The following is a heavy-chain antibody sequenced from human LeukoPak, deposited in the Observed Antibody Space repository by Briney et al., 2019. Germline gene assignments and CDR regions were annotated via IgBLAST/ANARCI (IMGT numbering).Heavy chain of an antibody. J-gene: IGHJ4*02. CDR3: ASPSGGGYVWC. CDR2: FYDGSKT. D-gene: IGHD5-12*01. V-gene: IGHV3-53*01. CDR1: GFSVSSRS. Sequence: GGSLRLSCAASGFSVSSRSMSWVRQAPGKGLEWVSVFYDGSKTYYADSVKGRCTISRDNSKNTLYLQMNSLRAEDTAVYYCASPSGGGYVWCWGQGTLVTVSS.